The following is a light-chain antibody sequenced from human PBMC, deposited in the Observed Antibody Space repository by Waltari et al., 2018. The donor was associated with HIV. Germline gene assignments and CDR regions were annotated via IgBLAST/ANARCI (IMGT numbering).Light chain of an antibody. Sequence: QSALTQPPSVSGSPGQSVTISCTGTSSDVGIYYRVSWYQQPPGTAPKLMIYEVGNRPSGVPHRFSGSKSGNTASLTISGLQAEDEADYYCSSYTSSSTLVFGGGTKLTVL. J-gene: IGLJ2*01. CDR3: SSYTSSSTLV. CDR1: SSDVGIYYR. V-gene: IGLV2-18*02. CDR2: EVG.